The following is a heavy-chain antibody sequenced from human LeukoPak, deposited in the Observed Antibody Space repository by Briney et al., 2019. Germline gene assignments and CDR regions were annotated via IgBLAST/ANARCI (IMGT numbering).Heavy chain of an antibody. V-gene: IGHV3-23*01. D-gene: IGHD6-13*01. J-gene: IGHJ3*02. Sequence: GGSLRLSCAASGFTFSSYAMSWVRQAPGKGLEWVSAISGSGGSTYYADSVKGRFTISRDNSKNTLYLQMNSLRAEDTAVYYCAKDRTQTAAGTEAFDIWGQGTMVTVSS. CDR1: GFTFSSYA. CDR2: ISGSGGST. CDR3: AKDRTQTAAGTEAFDI.